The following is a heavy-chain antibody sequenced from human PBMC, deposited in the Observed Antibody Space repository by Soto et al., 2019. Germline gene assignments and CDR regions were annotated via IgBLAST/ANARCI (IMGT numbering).Heavy chain of an antibody. Sequence: ASETLFLTCTVSGGSISSYYWSWIRQPPGKGLEWIGYIYYSGSTNYNPSLKSRVTISVDTSKNQFSLKLSSVTAADTAVYYCARGVVPSDYWGQGTLVTVSS. V-gene: IGHV4-59*01. CDR3: ARGVVPSDY. J-gene: IGHJ4*02. CDR1: GGSISSYY. CDR2: IYYSGST. D-gene: IGHD2-15*01.